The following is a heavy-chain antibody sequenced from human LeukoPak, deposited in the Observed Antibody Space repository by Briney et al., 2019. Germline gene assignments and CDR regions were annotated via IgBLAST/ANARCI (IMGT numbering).Heavy chain of an antibody. CDR2: IYYSGST. D-gene: IGHD7-27*01. CDR3: ARRRSEANWGFIDY. Sequence: SETLSLTCTVSGGSISSSSYYWGWIRQPPGKGLEWIGRIYYSGSTYYNPSLKSRVTISVYTSKNQFSLKLSSVTAADTAVYYCARRRSEANWGFIDYWGQGTLVTVSS. V-gene: IGHV4-39*01. CDR1: GGSISSSSYY. J-gene: IGHJ4*02.